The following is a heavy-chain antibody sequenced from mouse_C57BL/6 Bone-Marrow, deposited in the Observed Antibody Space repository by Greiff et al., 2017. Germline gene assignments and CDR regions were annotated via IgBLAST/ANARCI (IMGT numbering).Heavy chain of an antibody. Sequence: VQLQESGAELVKPGASVKMSCKASGYTFTSYWITWVKQRPGQGLEWIGDIYPGSGSTNYNEKFKSKATLTVDTSSSTAYMQLSSLTSEDSAVYYCASWGCYAMDYWGQGTSVTVSS. CDR2: IYPGSGST. CDR1: GYTFTSYW. V-gene: IGHV1-55*01. J-gene: IGHJ4*01. CDR3: ASWGCYAMDY.